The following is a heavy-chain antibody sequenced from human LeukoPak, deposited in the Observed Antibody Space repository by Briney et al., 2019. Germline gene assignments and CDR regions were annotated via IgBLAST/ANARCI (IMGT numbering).Heavy chain of an antibody. Sequence: KPSETLSLTCAVYGGSFSGYYWSWIRQPPGKGLEWIGEINHSGSTNYNPSLKSRVTISVDTSKNQFSLKLSSVTAADTAVYYCARLRGLRGFDYWGQGTLVTVSS. D-gene: IGHD5-12*01. CDR3: ARLRGLRGFDY. J-gene: IGHJ4*02. CDR2: INHSGST. V-gene: IGHV4-34*01. CDR1: GGSFSGYY.